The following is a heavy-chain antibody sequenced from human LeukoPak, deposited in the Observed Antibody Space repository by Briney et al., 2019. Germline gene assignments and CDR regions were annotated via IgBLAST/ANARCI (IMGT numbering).Heavy chain of an antibody. CDR2: ISGIGAYI. D-gene: IGHD3-22*01. Sequence: NAGGSLRLSCAASGFNFSDYSMKWLRQARGKGVEWVSSISGIGAYIFFKDSLKGRFTISRHNGKNSLFLQMNSLRAEDTAVYYCATILTGGSGYYYSERFFDYWGRGTLVTVSS. V-gene: IGHV3-21*06. CDR1: GFNFSDYS. CDR3: ATILTGGSGYYYSERFFDY. J-gene: IGHJ4*02.